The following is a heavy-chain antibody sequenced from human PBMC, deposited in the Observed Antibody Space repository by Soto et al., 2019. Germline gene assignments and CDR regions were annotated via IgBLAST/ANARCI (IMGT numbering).Heavy chain of an antibody. V-gene: IGHV3-33*01. CDR3: ERTNSSVFYFDY. CDR1: GFTFSSYG. D-gene: IGHD6-19*01. Sequence: QVQLVESGGGVVQPGRSLRLSCAASGFTFSSYGMHWVRQAPGKGLEWVAVIWYDGSNKYYADSVKGRFTISRDNSKNTLYLQMNSLRAEDTAVYYCERTNSSVFYFDYWGQGTLVTVSS. CDR2: IWYDGSNK. J-gene: IGHJ4*02.